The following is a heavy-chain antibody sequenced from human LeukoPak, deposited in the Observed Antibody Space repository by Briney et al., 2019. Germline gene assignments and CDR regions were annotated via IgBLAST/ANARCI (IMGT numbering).Heavy chain of an antibody. CDR1: GFTFSSYG. Sequence: GGSLRLSCAASGFTFSSYGMHWVRQAPGKGLEWLSHISGSGRTIYYADSVKGRLTVSRDTAKNSLYLQVNTLRAEDTAVYYCARDLTGTYAFDFWGQGTMVTVSS. CDR2: ISGSGRTI. J-gene: IGHJ3*01. V-gene: IGHV3-48*04. D-gene: IGHD4-17*01. CDR3: ARDLTGTYAFDF.